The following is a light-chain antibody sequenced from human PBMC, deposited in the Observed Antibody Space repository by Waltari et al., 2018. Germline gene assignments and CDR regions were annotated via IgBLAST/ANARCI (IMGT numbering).Light chain of an antibody. V-gene: IGLV1-40*01. CDR1: SSKLGDGNA. J-gene: IGLJ2*01. CDR2: RNT. CDR3: QSYDSRLRGSI. Sequence: QFVLTQPPSVSGAPGQRVTISCIGGSSKLGDGNAVHWYQQIPGAAPKVVIYRNTSRPSGVPDRFSGSTTGTSASLAITGLQAEDEADYYCQSYDSRLRGSIFGGGTKVTVL.